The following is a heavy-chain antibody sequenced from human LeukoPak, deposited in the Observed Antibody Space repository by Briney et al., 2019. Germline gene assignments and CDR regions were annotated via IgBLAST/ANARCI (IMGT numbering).Heavy chain of an antibody. CDR2: IDSDGSGT. CDR3: STVEHF. Sequence: GGSLRLSCVASGFTFSNYWMHWVRQPPGKGLVWVSRIDSDGSGTSYADSVKGRFTISRDDVKNILYLQMNSLRVEDTGLYYCSTVEHFWGQGALVTVSS. D-gene: IGHD1/OR15-1a*01. J-gene: IGHJ4*02. V-gene: IGHV3-74*01. CDR1: GFTFSNYW.